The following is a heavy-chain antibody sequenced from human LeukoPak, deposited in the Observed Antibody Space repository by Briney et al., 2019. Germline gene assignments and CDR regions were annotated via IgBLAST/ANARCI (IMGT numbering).Heavy chain of an antibody. D-gene: IGHD3-22*01. Sequence: PGGSLRLSCAASGFTFSNYAMSWVRQAPGKGLEWVSAIGGSGGATYYADSVKGRFTISRDNSKNTLYLQMNSLRAEDTAVYYCAKVVKGYYYDSSGYYYIDFWGQGTLVTVSS. J-gene: IGHJ4*02. CDR3: AKVVKGYYYDSSGYYYIDF. CDR2: IGGSGGAT. V-gene: IGHV3-23*01. CDR1: GFTFSNYA.